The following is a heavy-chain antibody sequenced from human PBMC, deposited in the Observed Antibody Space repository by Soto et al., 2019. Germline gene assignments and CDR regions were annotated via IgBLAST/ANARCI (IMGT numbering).Heavy chain of an antibody. D-gene: IGHD6-13*01. Sequence: PSETLSLTCVVSGGSISTYYWNWIRQPPGKGLEWIANMYYSGSTNYNPSLKSRVTISVDTSKNQVSLKLSSVTPADTAVFYCAGSGQSNSGYDNWFDPWGQGTQVTVSS. J-gene: IGHJ5*02. CDR2: MYYSGST. CDR3: AGSGQSNSGYDNWFDP. CDR1: GGSISTYY. V-gene: IGHV4-59*03.